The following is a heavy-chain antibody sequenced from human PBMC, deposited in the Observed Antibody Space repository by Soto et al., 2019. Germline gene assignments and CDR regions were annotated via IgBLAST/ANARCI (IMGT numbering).Heavy chain of an antibody. V-gene: IGHV3-23*01. Sequence: EVQMLESGGGLVQPGGSLRLSCTGSGVTFSSYGMSWVLQAPGKGLEWVSGISGGGAPTYYADSVRGRFTISRDNSKNTLYLQMNSLRAEDTAVYYCAIRTYSTGWYYLDLWGRGTLVTVSA. CDR2: ISGGGAPT. CDR1: GVTFSSYG. D-gene: IGHD6-25*01. CDR3: AIRTYSTGWYYLDL. J-gene: IGHJ4*02.